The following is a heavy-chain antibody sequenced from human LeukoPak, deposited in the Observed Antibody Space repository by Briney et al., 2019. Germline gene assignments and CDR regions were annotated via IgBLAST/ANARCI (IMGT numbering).Heavy chain of an antibody. CDR1: GGSISSSSYY. Sequence: PSETLSLTCTVSGGSISSSSYYWGWIRQPPRKGLEWIGSIYYSGSTYYNPSLKSRVTISVDTSKNQFSLKLSSVTAADTAVYYCARENLLGYCSGGSCYSGLSDFDYWGQGTLVTVSS. J-gene: IGHJ4*02. D-gene: IGHD2-15*01. CDR2: IYYSGST. V-gene: IGHV4-39*02. CDR3: ARENLLGYCSGGSCYSGLSDFDY.